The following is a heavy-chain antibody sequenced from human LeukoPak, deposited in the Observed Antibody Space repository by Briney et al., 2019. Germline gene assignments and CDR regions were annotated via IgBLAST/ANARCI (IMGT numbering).Heavy chain of an antibody. D-gene: IGHD2-2*01. Sequence: PSETLSLTCAVSGYSISSGYYWGWIRQPPGKGLEWIGSLYHPDSTYYNPSLKSRVTMSVDTSRNQFSLKLSFVTAADTAVYYCARQYDSYFYYYLDLWGTGTTVTVSS. CDR2: LYHPDST. CDR1: GYSISSGYY. J-gene: IGHJ6*03. V-gene: IGHV4-38-2*01. CDR3: ARQYDSYFYYYLDL.